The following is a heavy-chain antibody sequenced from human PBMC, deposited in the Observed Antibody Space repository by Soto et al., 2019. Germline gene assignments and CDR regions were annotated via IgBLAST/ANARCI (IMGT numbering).Heavy chain of an antibody. CDR2: ISAYNGNT. CDR1: GYTFTNYG. Sequence: ASVKVSCKASGYTFTNYGISWVRQAPGQGLEWMGWISAYNGNTNYAQKLQGRVTMTTDTSTSTAYIELRSLRSDDTAVYYCARYRRYDYVSGSYRYDAFDSWGQGTIVTVS. CDR3: ARYRRYDYVSGSYRYDAFDS. V-gene: IGHV1-18*01. J-gene: IGHJ3*02. D-gene: IGHD3-16*02.